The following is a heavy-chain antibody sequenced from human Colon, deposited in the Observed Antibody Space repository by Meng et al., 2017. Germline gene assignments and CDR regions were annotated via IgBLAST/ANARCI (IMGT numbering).Heavy chain of an antibody. J-gene: IGHJ5*02. CDR2: IGHSGIT. V-gene: IGHV4-39*01. Sequence: QPQLQDSGPGLVKPSEALSLTCSVSGGSISPSGYYWGWIRQPPGKGLEWIGSIGHSGITYYTPSLKSRVTVSIDTSKSQFSLKLTSVTAADTAVYYCVRSSGWVRTGFDPWGQGTLVTVSS. CDR1: GGSISPSGYY. CDR3: VRSSGWVRTGFDP. D-gene: IGHD6-19*01.